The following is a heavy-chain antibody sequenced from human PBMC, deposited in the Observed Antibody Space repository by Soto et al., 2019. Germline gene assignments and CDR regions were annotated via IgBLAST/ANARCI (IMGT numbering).Heavy chain of an antibody. Sequence: QVQLVQSGAEVKKPGSSVKVSCKASGGTFSSYTISWVRQAPGQGLEWMGRIIPILGIANYAQKVQGRVTITADKSTSTAYMELSSLRSEDTAVYYCARDGAVAGTDDYWGQGTLVTVSS. CDR2: IIPILGIA. V-gene: IGHV1-69*08. CDR1: GGTFSSYT. CDR3: ARDGAVAGTDDY. J-gene: IGHJ4*02. D-gene: IGHD6-19*01.